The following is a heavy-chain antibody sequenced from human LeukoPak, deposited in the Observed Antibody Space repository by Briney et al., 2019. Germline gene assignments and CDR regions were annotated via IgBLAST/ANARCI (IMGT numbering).Heavy chain of an antibody. V-gene: IGHV3-30-3*01. D-gene: IGHD2-21*02. CDR2: ISYDGSNK. CDR3: ARVFSPSSSGGDLDY. J-gene: IGHJ4*02. CDR1: GFTFSSYA. Sequence: GGSLRLSCAASGFTFSSYAMHWVRQAPGKGLEWVAVISYDGSNKYHADSVKGRFTISRDNSKNTLYLQMNSLRAEDTAVYYCARVFSPSSSGGDLDYWGQGTLVTVSS.